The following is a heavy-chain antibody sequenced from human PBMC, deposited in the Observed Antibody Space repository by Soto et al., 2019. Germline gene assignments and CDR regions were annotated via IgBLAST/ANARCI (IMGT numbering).Heavy chain of an antibody. CDR1: GCTFSSYA. V-gene: IGHV1-69*06. J-gene: IGHJ6*02. D-gene: IGHD2-15*01. CDR3: AVLVVVAARDV. Sequence: GASVKVSCKASGCTFSSYAISWVRQAPGQGLEWMGGIIPIFGTANYAQKFQGRVTITADKSTSTAYMELSSLRSEDTAVYYCAVLVVVAARDVWGQGTTVTVSS. CDR2: IIPIFGTA.